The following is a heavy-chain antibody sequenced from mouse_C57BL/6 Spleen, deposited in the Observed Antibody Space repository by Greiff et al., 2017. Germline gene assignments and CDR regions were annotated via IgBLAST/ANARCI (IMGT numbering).Heavy chain of an antibody. J-gene: IGHJ3*01. Sequence: VQLQQSGAELVRPGASVKLSCTASGFNIKDDYMHWVKQRPEQGLEWIGWIDPENGDTEYASKFQGKATITADTSSNTAYLQLSSLTSEDNAVYYGTTGGAKFAYWGQGTLVTVSA. CDR1: GFNIKDDY. CDR2: IDPENGDT. V-gene: IGHV14-4*01. CDR3: TTGGAKFAY.